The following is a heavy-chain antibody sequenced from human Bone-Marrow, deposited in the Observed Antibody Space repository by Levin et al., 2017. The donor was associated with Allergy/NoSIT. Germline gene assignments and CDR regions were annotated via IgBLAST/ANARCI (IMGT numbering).Heavy chain of an antibody. J-gene: IGHJ5*02. Sequence: GGSLRLSCTASGFTFGDYAMSWFRQAPGKGLEWVGFIRSKAYGGTTEYAASVKGRFTISRDDSKSIAYLQMNSLKTEDTAVYYCTRDRAGHIVVVTAFHWFDPWGQGTLVTVSS. V-gene: IGHV3-49*03. CDR2: IRSKAYGGTT. CDR3: TRDRAGHIVVVTAFHWFDP. D-gene: IGHD2-21*02. CDR1: GFTFGDYA.